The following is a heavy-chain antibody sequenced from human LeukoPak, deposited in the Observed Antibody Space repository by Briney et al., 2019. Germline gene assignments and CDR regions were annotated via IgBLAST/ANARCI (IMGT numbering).Heavy chain of an antibody. V-gene: IGHV3-30*02. CDR3: AKLGYSGYDDAFDI. J-gene: IGHJ3*02. CDR1: GFTFSSYG. D-gene: IGHD5-12*01. CDR2: IRYDGSNK. Sequence: GGSLRLSCAASGFTFSSYGMHWVRQAPGKGLEWVVFIRYDGSNKYYADSVKGRFTISRDNSKNTLYLQMNSLRAEDTAVYYCAKLGYSGYDDAFDIWGQGTMVTVSS.